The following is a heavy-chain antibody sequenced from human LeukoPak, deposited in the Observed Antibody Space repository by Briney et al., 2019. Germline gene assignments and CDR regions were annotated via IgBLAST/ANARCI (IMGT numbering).Heavy chain of an antibody. CDR1: GFTVSTNY. V-gene: IGHV3-53*01. J-gene: IGHJ4*02. CDR2: IYSGGST. CDR3: ARERINSYGSPFGY. D-gene: IGHD5-18*01. Sequence: GGSLRLSCAASGFTVSTNYMSWVRQAPGKGLEWVSVIYSGGSTYYADSVKGRFTISRDNSKNTLYLQMSSLRAEDTVVYYCARERINSYGSPFGYWGQGTLVTVSS.